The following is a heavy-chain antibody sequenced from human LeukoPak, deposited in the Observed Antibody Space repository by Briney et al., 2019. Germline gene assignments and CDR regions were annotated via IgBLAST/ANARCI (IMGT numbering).Heavy chain of an antibody. V-gene: IGHV5-10-1*01. J-gene: IGHJ4*02. D-gene: IGHD5-12*01. CDR1: GYTFTNYW. Sequence: GESLRISCQGSGYTFTNYWISWVRQMPGKRLEWMGRIDPSDSYTNYNPSFPGHITISADKSSSTAYLHWSSLKDSDTAMYFCARQYSGYDYYFDYWGQGILVTDSS. CDR3: ARQYSGYDYYFDY. CDR2: IDPSDSYT.